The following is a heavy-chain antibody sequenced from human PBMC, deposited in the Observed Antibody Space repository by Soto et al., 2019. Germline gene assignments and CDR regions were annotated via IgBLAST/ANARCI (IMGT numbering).Heavy chain of an antibody. CDR3: ANLFMVRGGVMSGFGH. D-gene: IGHD3-10*01. CDR1: GVSFSNFD. Sequence: PGGSLRLSCVASGVSFSNFDMSRVRQVPGEGLGWVSTRSGSGSIALYPDALKFRFTISRDNARNTLYLQINSLRVKDTALYYCANLFMVRGGVMSGFGHWGQGTLVTVSS. V-gene: IGHV3-23*01. J-gene: IGHJ4*02. CDR2: RSGSGSIA.